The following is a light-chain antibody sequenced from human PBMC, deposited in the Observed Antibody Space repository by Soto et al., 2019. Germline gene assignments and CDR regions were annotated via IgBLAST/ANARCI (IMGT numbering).Light chain of an antibody. J-gene: IGKJ1*01. CDR3: QQYNDYSTWT. Sequence: DIQLTQSPSTLSASVGDRVTIACRASQSISRWLAWYQQKPGKAPKVLIWNAHSLHSGVSSRFSGSGSGTEFTLTISSLQPDDFATYYCQQYNDYSTWTFGQGTKVDIK. CDR1: QSISRW. V-gene: IGKV1-5*01. CDR2: NAH.